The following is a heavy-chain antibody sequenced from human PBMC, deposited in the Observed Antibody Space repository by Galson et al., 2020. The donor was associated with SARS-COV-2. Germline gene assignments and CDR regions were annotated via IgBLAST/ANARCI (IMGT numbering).Heavy chain of an antibody. D-gene: IGHD5-12*01. CDR1: GGSIRTFY. Sequence: SETLSLTCTVSGGSIRTFYWSWIRQPPGERLEWIAYIHDSGTTDYNPSLKSRATISVDTSKNQFSLKVTSVTAADTAVYYCARGGGYGAFDYWSQGTLVTVSS. V-gene: IGHV4-59*01. CDR3: ARGGGYGAFDY. CDR2: IHDSGTT. J-gene: IGHJ4*02.